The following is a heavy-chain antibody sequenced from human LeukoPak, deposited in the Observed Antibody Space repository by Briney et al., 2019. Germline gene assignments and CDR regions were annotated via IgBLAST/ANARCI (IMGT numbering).Heavy chain of an antibody. CDR3: ARRRYYYDSSGYYPGAVFDY. CDR1: GYSFTSYW. CDR2: IYPGDSDT. J-gene: IGHJ4*02. Sequence: GESLKISCKGSGYSFTSYWIGWVRQMPGKGLEWMGIIYPGDSDTRYSPSFQGQVTISADKSISTAYLQWSSLKASDTAMYYCARRRYYYDSSGYYPGAVFDYRGQGTLVTVSS. D-gene: IGHD3-22*01. V-gene: IGHV5-51*01.